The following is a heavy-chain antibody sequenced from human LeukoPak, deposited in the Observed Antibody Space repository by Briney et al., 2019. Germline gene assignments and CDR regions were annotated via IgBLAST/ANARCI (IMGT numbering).Heavy chain of an antibody. V-gene: IGHV3-66*01. CDR1: GFTVSSNY. D-gene: IGHD4-17*01. Sequence: PGGPLRPSCAASGFTVSSNYMSWVRQAPGKGLEWVSVNYSGGSTYYADSVKGRFTISRDNSKNTLYLQMNSLRAEDTAIYYCARSENGDYDYWGQGTLVTVSS. CDR3: ARSENGDYDY. CDR2: NYSGGST. J-gene: IGHJ4*02.